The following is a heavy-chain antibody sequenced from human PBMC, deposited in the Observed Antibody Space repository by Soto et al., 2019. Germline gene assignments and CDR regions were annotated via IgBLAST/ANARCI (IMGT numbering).Heavy chain of an antibody. Sequence: GGSLRLSCAASGFTFSSYGMHWVRQAPGKGLEWVAVIWYDGSDKYYADSVKGRFTISRDNSKNTLYLQMNSLRAEDTAVYYCARDGTRLLRPDNWDYYYYYGMDVWGQGTTVTVSS. V-gene: IGHV3-33*01. CDR1: GFTFSSYG. J-gene: IGHJ6*02. CDR2: IWYDGSDK. D-gene: IGHD2-2*01. CDR3: ARDGTRLLRPDNWDYYYYYGMDV.